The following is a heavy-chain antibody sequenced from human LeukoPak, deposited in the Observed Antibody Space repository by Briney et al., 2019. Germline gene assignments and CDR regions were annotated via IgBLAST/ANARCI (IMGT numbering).Heavy chain of an antibody. V-gene: IGHV1-69*04. D-gene: IGHD6-13*01. J-gene: IGHJ4*02. CDR2: IIPILGIA. CDR1: GGTFSSYA. CDR3: ARAAYSSSRPFEY. Sequence: GASVKVSCTASGGTFSSYAISWVRQAPGQGLEWMGRIIPILGIANYAQKFQGRVTITADKSASTAYMELSSLRSEDTAVYYCARAAYSSSRPFEYWGQGTLVTVSS.